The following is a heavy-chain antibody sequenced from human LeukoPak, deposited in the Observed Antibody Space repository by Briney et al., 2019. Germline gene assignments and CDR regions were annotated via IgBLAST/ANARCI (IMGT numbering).Heavy chain of an antibody. J-gene: IGHJ4*02. V-gene: IGHV3-21*01. CDR1: GFTFSNYS. D-gene: IGHD3-9*01. CDR3: ARGAERTGYNY. Sequence: GGSLRLSCAASGFTFSNYSMNWVRQAPGKGLEWVSSISSLSNYIYYADSVKGRFTISRDNAKNSLFLQMNSLRAEDTAVYYCARGAERTGYNYGGQGTLVTVSS. CDR2: ISSLSNYI.